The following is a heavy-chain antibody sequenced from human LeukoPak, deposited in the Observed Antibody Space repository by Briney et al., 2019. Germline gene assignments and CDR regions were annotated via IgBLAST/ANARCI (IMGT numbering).Heavy chain of an antibody. Sequence: GGSLRLSCVVSGFTFSSYSVNWVRQSPGKGLEWVSYISSSSSYIHYADSVKGRFTISRDNAKNSLYLQMNSLRAEDTAVYYCARGGRSITVPFDYWGQGTLVTVSS. J-gene: IGHJ4*02. CDR2: ISSSSSYI. CDR3: ARGGRSITVPFDY. CDR1: GFTFSSYS. D-gene: IGHD6-6*01. V-gene: IGHV3-21*01.